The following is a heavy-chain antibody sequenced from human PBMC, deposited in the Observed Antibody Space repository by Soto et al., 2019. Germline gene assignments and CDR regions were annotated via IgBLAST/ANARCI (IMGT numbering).Heavy chain of an antibody. CDR2: ISSSGSTI. CDR3: ARVPYCSGGSCYYGYYYMDV. D-gene: IGHD2-15*01. Sequence: QVQLVESGGGLVKPGGSLRLSCAASGFTFSDYYMSWIRQAPGKGLEWVSYISSSGSTIYYADSVKGRFTISRDNAKNSLDLQMNRLRAEDTAVYDCARVPYCSGGSCYYGYYYMDVWGKGTTVTVSS. J-gene: IGHJ6*03. V-gene: IGHV3-11*01. CDR1: GFTFSDYY.